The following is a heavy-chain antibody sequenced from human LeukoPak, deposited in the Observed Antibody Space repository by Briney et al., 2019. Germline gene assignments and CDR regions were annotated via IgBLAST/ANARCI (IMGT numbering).Heavy chain of an antibody. CDR2: MESNPAGGRV. CDR3: TTLSHDIHY. Sequence: SLRLSCPASGFIFSNAWRTWVRQAPGKGVEGVGRMESNPAGGRVDYAAHLKGRFTISRDDSKNTLYLKVNILRTEDTAVYYCTTLSHDIHYWGQGTLVTVSS. J-gene: IGHJ4*02. CDR1: GFIFSNAW. V-gene: IGHV3-15*04. D-gene: IGHD3-9*01.